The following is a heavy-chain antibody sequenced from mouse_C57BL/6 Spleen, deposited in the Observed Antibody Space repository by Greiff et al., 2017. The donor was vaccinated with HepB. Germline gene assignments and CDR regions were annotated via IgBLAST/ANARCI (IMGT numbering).Heavy chain of an antibody. Sequence: EVQVVESGGGLVKPGGSLKLSCAASGFTFSSYAMSWVRQTPEKRLEWVATISDGGSYTYYPDNVKGRFTISRDNAKNNLYLQMSHLKSEDTAMYYCAREGRRYAMDYWGQGTSVTVSS. D-gene: IGHD3-3*01. CDR3: AREGRRYAMDY. J-gene: IGHJ4*01. CDR1: GFTFSSYA. CDR2: ISDGGSYT. V-gene: IGHV5-4*01.